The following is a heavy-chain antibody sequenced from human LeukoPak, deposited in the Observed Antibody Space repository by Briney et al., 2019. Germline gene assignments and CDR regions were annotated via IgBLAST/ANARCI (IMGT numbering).Heavy chain of an antibody. CDR3: AKVFGRFLEELILPDD. CDR1: GFTFSSYA. J-gene: IGHJ4*02. D-gene: IGHD3-3*01. V-gene: IGHV3-23*01. Sequence: PGGSLRLSCAASGFTFSSYAMSWVRQAPGKGLEWVSAISGSGGSTYYADSVKGRFTISRDNSKNTLYLQMNSLRAEDTAVYYCAKVFGRFLEELILPDDWGQGTLVTVSS. CDR2: ISGSGGST.